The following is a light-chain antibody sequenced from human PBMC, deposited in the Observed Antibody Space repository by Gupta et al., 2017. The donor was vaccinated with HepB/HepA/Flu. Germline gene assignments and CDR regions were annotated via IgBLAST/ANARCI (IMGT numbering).Light chain of an antibody. CDR2: DTS. V-gene: IGKV3-11*01. CDR3: QQRSTWPLT. Sequence: EIVLTQSPATLCLSPGERATLSCRASQSVSSYLAWYQQKPGQAPRLLIFDTSNRAAGIPARFSGSGSGTDFTLTISSLEPEDFAVYYCQQRSTWPLTFGGGTKV. CDR1: QSVSSY. J-gene: IGKJ4*01.